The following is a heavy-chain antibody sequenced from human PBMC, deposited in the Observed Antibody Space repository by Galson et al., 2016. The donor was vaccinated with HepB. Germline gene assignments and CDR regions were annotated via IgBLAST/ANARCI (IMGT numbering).Heavy chain of an antibody. Sequence: SLRLSCAASGFTFSSYAMHWVRQAPGKGLEWVAIISYDGSDKKYADSLKGRFTISRDNSKNMLYLQMNSLRAEDTAVYYCARERRWGFNWFDPWGQGTLVTVSS. J-gene: IGHJ5*02. D-gene: IGHD3-16*01. CDR2: ISYDGSDK. V-gene: IGHV3-30*04. CDR3: ARERRWGFNWFDP. CDR1: GFTFSSYA.